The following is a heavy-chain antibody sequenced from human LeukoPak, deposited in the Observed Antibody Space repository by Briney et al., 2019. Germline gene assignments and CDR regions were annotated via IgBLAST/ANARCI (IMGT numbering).Heavy chain of an antibody. Sequence: GASVKVSCKASGYTFTSYGISWVRQAPGQGLEWIGWISAYNGNTNYAQKLQGRVTMTTDTSTSTAYMELRSLRSDDTAVYYCARGPPDCSGGSCFLDYWGQGTLVTVSS. CDR3: ARGPPDCSGGSCFLDY. J-gene: IGHJ4*02. D-gene: IGHD2-15*01. CDR2: ISAYNGNT. CDR1: GYTFTSYG. V-gene: IGHV1-18*01.